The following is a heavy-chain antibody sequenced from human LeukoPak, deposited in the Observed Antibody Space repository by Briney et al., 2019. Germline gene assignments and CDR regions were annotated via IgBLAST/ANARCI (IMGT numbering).Heavy chain of an antibody. Sequence: PSETLSLTCTVSGGSISSSSYYWGWIRQPPGKGLGWFGCINYCGSTYYTPSLKSPVTISVDTSKIQFSLKLSSVTATDTAVYYCAVTTVATSSAFDIWGQGTMVTVSS. J-gene: IGHJ3*02. CDR2: INYCGST. V-gene: IGHV4-39*01. D-gene: IGHD4-17*01. CDR3: AVTTVATSSAFDI. CDR1: GGSISSSSYY.